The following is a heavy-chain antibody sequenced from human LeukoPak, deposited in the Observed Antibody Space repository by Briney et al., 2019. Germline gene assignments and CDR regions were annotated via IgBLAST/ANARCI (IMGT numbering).Heavy chain of an antibody. CDR3: ARLGAPEDWFDP. V-gene: IGHV5-51*01. CDR2: IYPGDSDT. Sequence: GESLKISCKGSGYSFPTYWIGWVRQMPGKGLEWMGIIYPGDSDTRYGPSFQGQVTISADRSISTAYLQWSSLKASDTAMYYCARLGAPEDWFDPWGQGTLVTVSS. J-gene: IGHJ5*02. CDR1: GYSFPTYW. D-gene: IGHD3-16*01.